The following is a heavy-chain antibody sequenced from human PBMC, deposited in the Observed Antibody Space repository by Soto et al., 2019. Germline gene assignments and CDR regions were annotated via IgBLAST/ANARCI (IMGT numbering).Heavy chain of an antibody. D-gene: IGHD5-12*01. J-gene: IGHJ4*02. CDR1: GFTFSYYA. V-gene: IGHV3-23*01. CDR2: ISGSGGST. CDR3: ASSGRGSEKWLRIGY. Sequence: GGSLRLSCAASGFTFSYYAMSWVRQAPGTGLEWVSAISGSGGSTYYADSVKGRFTISRDNSKNTLYLQMNSLRAEDTAVYYCASSGRGSEKWLRIGYWGQGTLVTVSS.